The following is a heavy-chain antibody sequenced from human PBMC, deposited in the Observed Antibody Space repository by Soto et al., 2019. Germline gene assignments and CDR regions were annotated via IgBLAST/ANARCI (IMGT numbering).Heavy chain of an antibody. D-gene: IGHD7-27*01. CDR2: ISAYNGHT. V-gene: IGHV1-18*01. CDR3: ARGGTGGARDFDY. Sequence: QVQLVQSGGEVKRPGASVRVSCKASGYTFSTYGISWVRQAPGQGLEWMGWISAYNGHTDYTEKLQGRVTMTTDTSTNTVSRELRSLRSDDTAVYFCARGGTGGARDFDYWGQGTLVTVSS. CDR1: GYTFSTYG. J-gene: IGHJ4*02.